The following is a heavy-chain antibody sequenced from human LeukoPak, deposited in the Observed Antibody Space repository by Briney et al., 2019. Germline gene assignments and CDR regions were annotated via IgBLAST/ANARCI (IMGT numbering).Heavy chain of an antibody. Sequence: GGSLRLSCAASGFTFSSYWMNWVRQAPGKGLEWVAMIKQDGSEKYYVDSVKGRFTISRDNAKNSLYLQMNSLRADDTAVYYCARQWHAPRELDYWGQGTLVTVSS. CDR3: ARQWHAPRELDY. J-gene: IGHJ4*02. CDR1: GFTFSSYW. CDR2: IKQDGSEK. V-gene: IGHV3-7*01. D-gene: IGHD6-19*01.